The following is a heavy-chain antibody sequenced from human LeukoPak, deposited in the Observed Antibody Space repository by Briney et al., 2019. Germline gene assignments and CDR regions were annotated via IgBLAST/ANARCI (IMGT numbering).Heavy chain of an antibody. CDR2: IKQDGSEK. CDR3: ARLMGLNSSAYYTLRGY. CDR1: GFTFSSYW. V-gene: IGHV3-7*01. D-gene: IGHD3-22*01. Sequence: GGSLRLSCAASGFTFSSYWMSWVRQAPGKGLEWVANIKQDGSEKYYVDSVKGRFTISRDNAKNSLYLQMNSLRAEDTAVYYCARLMGLNSSAYYTLRGYWGQGTLVTVSS. J-gene: IGHJ4*02.